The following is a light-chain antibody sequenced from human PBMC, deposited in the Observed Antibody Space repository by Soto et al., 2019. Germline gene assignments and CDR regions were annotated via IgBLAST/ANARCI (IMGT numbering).Light chain of an antibody. V-gene: IGKV1-27*01. CDR2: AAS. CDR3: QKYNRAPWT. J-gene: IGKJ1*01. Sequence: DIEMTQSPSSLSASVGDRVTITCRASQVIRNYFACYQQKPGKVPKLLIYAASTLQAGVPSRLSGCGSGTDFTLSISSVQHEDVATYYCQKYNRAPWTFGQGTKVEIK. CDR1: QVIRNY.